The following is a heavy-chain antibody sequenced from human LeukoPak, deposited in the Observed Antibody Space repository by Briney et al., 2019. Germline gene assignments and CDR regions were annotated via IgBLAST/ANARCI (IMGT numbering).Heavy chain of an antibody. D-gene: IGHD2-2*01. CDR1: GFPFSTYE. J-gene: IGHJ4*02. CDR2: ISGSGTTI. Sequence: GGSLRLSCAASGFPFSTYEMNWVRQAPGKGLEWISYISGSGTTIFYADSVKGRFTISRDNAKKSLYLQMNGLGAEDTAVYYCAREGCRTSCPTWGYFDHWGQGTLVTVSS. CDR3: AREGCRTSCPTWGYFDH. V-gene: IGHV3-48*03.